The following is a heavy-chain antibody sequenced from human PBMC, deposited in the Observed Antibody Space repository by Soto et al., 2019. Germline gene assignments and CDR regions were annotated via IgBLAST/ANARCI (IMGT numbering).Heavy chain of an antibody. Sequence: EVHLLESGGGFVQPGGSLRLSCAASGFTFSNYWMSWVRQAPGKGLEWVANIKVDGSEKYYVDSVKGRFTISRDNAKNSLYLQMNSLRAEDTAVYYCAGVAVRGQGTLVTVSS. D-gene: IGHD6-19*01. CDR3: AGVAV. CDR2: IKVDGSEK. V-gene: IGHV3-7*05. CDR1: GFTFSNYW. J-gene: IGHJ4*02.